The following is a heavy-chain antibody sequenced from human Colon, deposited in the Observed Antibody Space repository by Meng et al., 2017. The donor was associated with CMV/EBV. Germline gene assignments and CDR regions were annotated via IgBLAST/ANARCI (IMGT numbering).Heavy chain of an antibody. CDR2: ISTNRNT. J-gene: IGHJ4*02. D-gene: IGHD5-12*01. V-gene: IGHV4-4*07. CDR1: GGPISTYY. CDR3: VRGGYSGTQTGGVQEY. Sequence: ESGPGRVKPSETLSLTCTVSGGPISTYYWSWIRQPAGEGLEWLGRISTNRNTDYNPSLNSRATIWLDTSNNQFSLKLTSVTAADTAVYYCVRGGYSGTQTGGVQEYWGQGTLVTVSS.